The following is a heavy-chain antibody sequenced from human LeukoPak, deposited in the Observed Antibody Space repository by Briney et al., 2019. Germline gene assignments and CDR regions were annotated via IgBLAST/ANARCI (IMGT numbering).Heavy chain of an antibody. Sequence: SETLSLTCTVSGGSISSGGYYWSWIRQPPGKGLEWIGYIYRSGSTYYNPSLKSRVTISVDRSKNQFSLKLSSVTAADTAVYYCARHDHFGRYYYDSSGYSSFDYWGQGTLVTVSS. J-gene: IGHJ4*02. V-gene: IGHV4-30-2*01. CDR2: IYRSGST. CDR1: GGSISSGGYY. CDR3: ARHDHFGRYYYDSSGYSSFDY. D-gene: IGHD3-22*01.